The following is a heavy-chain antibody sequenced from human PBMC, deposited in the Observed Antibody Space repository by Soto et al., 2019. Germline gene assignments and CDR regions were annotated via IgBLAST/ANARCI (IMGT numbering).Heavy chain of an antibody. CDR1: GLAISGKKY. Sequence: DVQLVESGGGLIQPGESLRLSCAAFGLAISGKKYVAWLRQAPGKGLEWVSALYDVDGSFYADSVKGRFTTSSDSSKTTVYLQMNDLRPDDTAVYYCATWHEREHAYDVWGQVTTVTVSS. D-gene: IGHD1-1*01. CDR3: ATWHEREHAYDV. J-gene: IGHJ3*01. CDR2: LYDVDGS. V-gene: IGHV3-53*01.